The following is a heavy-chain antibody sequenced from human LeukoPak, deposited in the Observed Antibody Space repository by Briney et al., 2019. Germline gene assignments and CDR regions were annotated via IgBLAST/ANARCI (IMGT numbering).Heavy chain of an antibody. V-gene: IGHV4-59*01. Sequence: SETLSLTCTVSGGSISSYYWSWIRQPPGKGLEWIGYIYYSGSTNYNPSLKSRVTISVDTSKNQFSLKLSSVTAADTAVYYCARAGTTGTTYYGMDVWGKGTTVTVSS. J-gene: IGHJ6*04. CDR2: IYYSGST. D-gene: IGHD1-1*01. CDR3: ARAGTTGTTYYGMDV. CDR1: GGSISSYY.